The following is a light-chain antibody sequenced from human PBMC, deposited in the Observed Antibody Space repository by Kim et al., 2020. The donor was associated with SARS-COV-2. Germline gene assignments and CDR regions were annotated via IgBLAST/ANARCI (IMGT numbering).Light chain of an antibody. CDR1: QNINSW. J-gene: IGKJ1*01. Sequence: ASVGDEVTITCRASQNINSWLAWYQQKPGKAPKLLMYEASSLENGVPSRFTGSGSGAKFTLTISSLQPDDCATYYCQQYSTYPWTFGLGTKVDIK. V-gene: IGKV1-5*03. CDR3: QQYSTYPWT. CDR2: EAS.